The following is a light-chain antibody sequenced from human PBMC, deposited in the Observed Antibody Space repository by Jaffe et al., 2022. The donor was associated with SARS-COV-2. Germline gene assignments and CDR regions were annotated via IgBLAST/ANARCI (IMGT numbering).Light chain of an antibody. CDR2: DVS. CDR3: NSYTSSTSLV. CDR1: SSDIGSYNY. V-gene: IGLV2-14*03. Sequence: QSALTQPASVSGSPGQSISISCTGTSSDIGSYNYVSWYQQHPGKAPKLMISDVSNRPSGVSNRFSGSKSGNTASLTISGLQAEDEADYYCNSYTSSTSLVFGGGTKLTVL. J-gene: IGLJ2*01.